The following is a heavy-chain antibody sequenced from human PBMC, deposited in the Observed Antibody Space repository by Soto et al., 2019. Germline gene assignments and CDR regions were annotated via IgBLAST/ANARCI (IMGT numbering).Heavy chain of an antibody. V-gene: IGHV4-39*01. Sequence: QLQVQESGPGLVKPSETLSLTCTVSGGSISTSKYYWGWIRQPPGKGLERIRIVYRSVTTNYNPSLKSRVNVSVDTSKTQLSLKLKSVTATDTAVYYCARRGYGSGNDWGQRNLVNVSS. CDR1: GGSISTSKYY. CDR2: VYRSVTT. D-gene: IGHD3-10*01. CDR3: ARRGYGSGND. J-gene: IGHJ4*02.